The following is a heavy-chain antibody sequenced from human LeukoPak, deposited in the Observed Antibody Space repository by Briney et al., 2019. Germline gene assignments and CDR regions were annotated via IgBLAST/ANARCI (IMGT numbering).Heavy chain of an antibody. CDR3: ARQATSIVGATTNWFDP. Sequence: SVKVSCKASGGTFSSYTISWVRQAPGQGLEWMGRIIPILGIANYAQKFQGIVTITADKSTSTAYMELSSLRSEDTAVYYCARQATSIVGATTNWFDPWGQGTLVTVSS. V-gene: IGHV1-69*02. CDR1: GGTFSSYT. CDR2: IIPILGIA. J-gene: IGHJ5*02. D-gene: IGHD1-26*01.